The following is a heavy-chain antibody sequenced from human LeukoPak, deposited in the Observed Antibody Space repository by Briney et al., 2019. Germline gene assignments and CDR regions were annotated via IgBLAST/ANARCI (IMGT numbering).Heavy chain of an antibody. J-gene: IGHJ4*02. CDR3: ARRRTGSNPFDS. D-gene: IGHD2-15*01. CDR1: GGSVSDFF. Sequence: PSETLSLTCTVSGGSVSDFFCSWIRQPPGKGLEWIGYVYTSGSTNYNPSLRSRVTISVDTSKNQFSLELTSVTAADTAVYYCARRRTGSNPFDSWGQGTLVTVSS. CDR2: VYTSGST. V-gene: IGHV4-4*09.